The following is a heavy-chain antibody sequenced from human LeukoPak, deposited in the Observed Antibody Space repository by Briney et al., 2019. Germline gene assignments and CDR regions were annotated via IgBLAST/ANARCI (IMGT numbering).Heavy chain of an antibody. Sequence: GGSLRLSCAASGFTFSSYGMHWVRQAPGKGLEWVAVIWYDGSNKYYADSVKGRFTISRDNSKNTPYLQMNSLRAEDTAVYYCAKDSAITMAHYFDYWGQGTLVTVSS. V-gene: IGHV3-33*06. CDR1: GFTFSSYG. CDR2: IWYDGSNK. D-gene: IGHD3-10*01. CDR3: AKDSAITMAHYFDY. J-gene: IGHJ4*02.